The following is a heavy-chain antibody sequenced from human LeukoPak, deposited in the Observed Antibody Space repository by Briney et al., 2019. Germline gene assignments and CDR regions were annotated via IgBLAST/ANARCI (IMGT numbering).Heavy chain of an antibody. D-gene: IGHD3-16*01. Sequence: GGSLRLSCAASGFTFDDYAMHWVRQAPGKGLEWVSLISWDGGSTYYADSVKGRFTISRDNSKNSLYLQMNSLRAEDTALYYCAKNPLSGYYYGMGVWGKGTTVTVSS. CDR1: GFTFDDYA. V-gene: IGHV3-43D*04. J-gene: IGHJ6*04. CDR2: ISWDGGST. CDR3: AKNPLSGYYYGMGV.